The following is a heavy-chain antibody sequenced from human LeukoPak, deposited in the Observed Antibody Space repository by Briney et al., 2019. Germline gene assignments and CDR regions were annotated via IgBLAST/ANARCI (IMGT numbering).Heavy chain of an antibody. V-gene: IGHV4-34*01. CDR3: ARVLVYRGFDY. Sequence: KPSETLSLTCAVYGGSFSGYYWSWIRQPPGKGLEWIGEINHSGSTNYNPSLKSRVTISVDTSKNQFSLKLSSVTAADTAMDYCARVLVYRGFDYRGQGTLVTVSS. CDR2: INHSGST. CDR1: GGSFSGYY. D-gene: IGHD3-16*01. J-gene: IGHJ4*02.